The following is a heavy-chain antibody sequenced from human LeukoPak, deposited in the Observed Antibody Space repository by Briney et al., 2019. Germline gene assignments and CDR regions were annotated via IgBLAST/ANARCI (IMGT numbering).Heavy chain of an antibody. D-gene: IGHD2/OR15-2a*01. V-gene: IGHV4-34*01. CDR1: GDSLSRYY. Sequence: PSETLSLTCAVYGDSLSRYYWTWIRQSPGKGLEWLGEINPSGSPDYNPSLKSRATMSVDTSKNQFSLRLASVTAADTAVYYCASVRHDPLEYYYYIDVWGKGTTVTVSS. J-gene: IGHJ6*03. CDR3: ASVRHDPLEYYYYIDV. CDR2: INPSGSP.